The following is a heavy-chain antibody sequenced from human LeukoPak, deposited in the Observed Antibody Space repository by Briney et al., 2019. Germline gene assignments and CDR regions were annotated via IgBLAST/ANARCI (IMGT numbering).Heavy chain of an antibody. J-gene: IGHJ3*01. D-gene: IGHD6-25*01. V-gene: IGHV3-21*05. CDR1: GFSFSSYA. CDR3: ARGSDGFDV. Sequence: GGSLRLSCAASGFSFSSYAMSWVRQAPGKGLEWIPYISSSNYLTNYAESVKGRFTISRDDAKNSLSLQMNNLRVEDTAVYYCARGSDGFDVWGQGTMVTVSS. CDR2: ISSSNYLT.